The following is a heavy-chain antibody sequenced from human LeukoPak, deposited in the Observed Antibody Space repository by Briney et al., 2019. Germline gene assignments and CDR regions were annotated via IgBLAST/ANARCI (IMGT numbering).Heavy chain of an antibody. CDR1: GFTVSSNY. CDR3: TTQGTYYDITYFDY. CDR2: IKTRADGGTT. D-gene: IGHD3-9*01. V-gene: IGHV3-15*01. J-gene: IGHJ4*02. Sequence: PGGSLRLSCAASGFTVSSNYMSWVRQAPGKGLEWLGQIKTRADGGTTDYAAPVQSRFTISRDDSRNTLYLQMNSLNTEDTAVYYCTTQGTYYDITYFDYWGQGTLVTVSS.